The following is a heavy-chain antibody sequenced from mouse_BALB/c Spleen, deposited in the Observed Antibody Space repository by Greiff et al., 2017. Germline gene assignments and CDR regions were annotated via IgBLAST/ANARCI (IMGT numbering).Heavy chain of an antibody. CDR3: ARDAPLYYGSSQGAMDY. CDR1: GFTFSDFY. CDR2: SRNKANDYTT. J-gene: IGHJ4*01. V-gene: IGHV7-1*02. Sequence: EVKLMDSGGGLVQPGGSLRLSCATSGFTFSDFYMEWVRQPPGKRLEWIAASRNKANDYTTEYSASVKGRFIVSRDTSQSILYLQMNALRAEDTAIYYWARDAPLYYGSSQGAMDYWGQGTSVTVSS. D-gene: IGHD1-1*01.